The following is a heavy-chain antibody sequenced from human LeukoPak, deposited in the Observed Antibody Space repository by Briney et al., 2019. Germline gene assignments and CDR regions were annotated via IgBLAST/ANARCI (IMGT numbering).Heavy chain of an antibody. CDR2: IKDDGST. Sequence: GGSLRLSCAASGFTFSTYWMHWVRQAPGKGLVWVSRIKDDGSTIYADSVKGRFTISRDNAKNTLYLQMNSLRAEDTAVYYCAREPPVWRESLPSRHFDYWGQGTLVTVSS. V-gene: IGHV3-74*01. D-gene: IGHD1-26*01. CDR1: GFTFSTYW. CDR3: AREPPVWRESLPSRHFDY. J-gene: IGHJ4*02.